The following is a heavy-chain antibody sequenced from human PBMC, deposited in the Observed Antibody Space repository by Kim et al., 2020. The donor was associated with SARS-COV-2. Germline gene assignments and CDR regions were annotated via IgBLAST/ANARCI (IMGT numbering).Heavy chain of an antibody. V-gene: IGHV4-38-2*02. J-gene: IGHJ6*02. CDR2: IYHSGST. D-gene: IGHD3-3*01. CDR3: ARDSSTQWLLHRQIAQTQYYYYGMDV. Sequence: SETLSLTCTVSGYSISSGYYWGWIRQPPGKGLEWIGSIYHSGSTYYNPSLKSRVTISVDTSKNQFSLKLSSVTAADTAVYYCARDSSTQWLLHRQIAQTQYYYYGMDVWGQGTTVTVSS. CDR1: GYSISSGYY.